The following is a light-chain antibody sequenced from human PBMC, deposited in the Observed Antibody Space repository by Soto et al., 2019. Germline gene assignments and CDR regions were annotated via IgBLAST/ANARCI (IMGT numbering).Light chain of an antibody. CDR3: TTYTSSSTLYV. Sequence: QSVLTQPPSASGPPGQSVTISCTGTSSDVGGYDFVSWYQQHPGKAPKLMINDVSNRPSGASNRFSGSKSGNTASLTISGLQGEDEADYYCTTYTSSSTLYVFGTGTKVTVL. V-gene: IGLV2-14*01. J-gene: IGLJ1*01. CDR2: DVS. CDR1: SSDVGGYDF.